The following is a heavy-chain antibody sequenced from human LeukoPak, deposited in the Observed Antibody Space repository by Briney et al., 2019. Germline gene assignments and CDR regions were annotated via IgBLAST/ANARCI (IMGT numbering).Heavy chain of an antibody. J-gene: IGHJ4*02. CDR3: ARDQWFGELLN. D-gene: IGHD3-10*01. Sequence: SVKVSCKASGGTFSSYAISWVRQAPGQGLEWMGRIIPILGIANYAQKFQGRVTITAGKSTSTAYMELSSLRSEDTAVYYCARDQWFGELLNWGQGTLVTVSS. CDR1: GGTFSSYA. V-gene: IGHV1-69*04. CDR2: IIPILGIA.